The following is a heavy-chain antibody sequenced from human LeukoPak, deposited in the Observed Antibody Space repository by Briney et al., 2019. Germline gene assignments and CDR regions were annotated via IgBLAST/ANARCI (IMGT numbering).Heavy chain of an antibody. J-gene: IGHJ4*02. CDR3: ARDPGAESGEDY. Sequence: GGSLRLSCAASRFSFSTYPMGWVRQAPGKGLEWVSSISSSSSYIYYADSVKGRFTISRDNAKNSLYLQMNSLRAEDTAVYYCARDPGAESGEDYWGQGTLVTVSS. D-gene: IGHD3-10*01. V-gene: IGHV3-21*01. CDR2: ISSSSSYI. CDR1: RFSFSTYP.